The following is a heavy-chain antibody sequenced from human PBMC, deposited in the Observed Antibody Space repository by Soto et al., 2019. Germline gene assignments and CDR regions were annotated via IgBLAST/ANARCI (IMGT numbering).Heavy chain of an antibody. V-gene: IGHV3-33*01. CDR1: GFTFSSHA. CDR3: ARSPDYSNFGYFDY. CDR2: IWNAGNNK. Sequence: GGSLRLSCAASGFTFSSHAMNWVRQAPGKGLEWVALIWNAGNNKYYTDAGSVKGRFTISRDNSRNTLYLEMNSVRADDTAVYYCARSPDYSNFGYFDYWGQGTLVTVSS. J-gene: IGHJ4*02. D-gene: IGHD4-4*01.